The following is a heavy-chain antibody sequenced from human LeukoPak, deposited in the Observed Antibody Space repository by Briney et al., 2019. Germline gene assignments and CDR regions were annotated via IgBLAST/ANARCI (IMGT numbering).Heavy chain of an antibody. CDR1: GVTFSSYG. CDR2: ISYDGSNK. D-gene: IGHD4-17*01. V-gene: IGHV3-30*18. Sequence: GSLRLSCAASGVTFSSYGMHWVRQAPGKGLEWVAVISYDGSNKYYADSVKGRFTISRDNSKNTLYLQMNSLRAEDTAVYYCAKDIDGDYAGTTEYAFDIWGQGTMVTVSS. CDR3: AKDIDGDYAGTTEYAFDI. J-gene: IGHJ3*02.